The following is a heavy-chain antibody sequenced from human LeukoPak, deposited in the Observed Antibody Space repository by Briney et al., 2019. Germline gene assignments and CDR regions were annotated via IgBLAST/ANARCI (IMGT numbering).Heavy chain of an antibody. V-gene: IGHV4-59*01. D-gene: IGHD4-23*01. CDR1: GGSISSYY. Sequence: PSETLSLTCTVSGGSISSYYWSWIRQPPGKGLEWIGYIYYIGSTNYNPSLKSRVTISVDTSKNPFSLKLSSVTAADTAVYYCARESGGPDAFDIWGQGTMVTVSS. J-gene: IGHJ3*02. CDR3: ARESGGPDAFDI. CDR2: IYYIGST.